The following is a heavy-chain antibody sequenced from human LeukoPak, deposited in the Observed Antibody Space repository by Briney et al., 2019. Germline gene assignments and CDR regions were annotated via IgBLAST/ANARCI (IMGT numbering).Heavy chain of an antibody. Sequence: GGSLRLSCAASGFTFSSYDMHWVRQATGKGLEWVSAIGTAGDTYYPGSVKGRLTISRENAKNSLYLQMNSLRAGDTAVYYCARARGPQEIDYWGQGTLVTVSS. J-gene: IGHJ4*02. D-gene: IGHD3/OR15-3a*01. CDR1: GFTFSSYD. V-gene: IGHV3-13*01. CDR2: IGTAGDT. CDR3: ARARGPQEIDY.